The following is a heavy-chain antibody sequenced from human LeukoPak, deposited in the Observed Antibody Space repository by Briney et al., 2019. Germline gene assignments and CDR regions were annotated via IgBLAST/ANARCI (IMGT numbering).Heavy chain of an antibody. D-gene: IGHD3-22*01. CDR1: GYTFTSYG. J-gene: IGHJ5*02. V-gene: IGHV1-18*01. CDR3: ARDRTYYYDSSGLNWFDP. Sequence: GASVKVSCKASGYTFTSYGISWVRQAPGQGLEWMGWISAYNGNTNYAQKLQGRVTMTTDTSTSTAYMELRSLISDDTAVDDCARDRTYYYDSSGLNWFDPGGQGTLVTVSS. CDR2: ISAYNGNT.